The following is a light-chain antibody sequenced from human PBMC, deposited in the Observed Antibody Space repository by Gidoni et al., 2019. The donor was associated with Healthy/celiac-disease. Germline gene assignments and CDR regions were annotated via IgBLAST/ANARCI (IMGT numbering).Light chain of an antibody. Sequence: EILLTQSPATLSLSPGERATLPCRASQSVSSYLAWYQQKPGQAPRLLIYDASNRATGIPARFSGSGSGTDFTLTISSLEPEDFAVYYCQQRSNWPPETFGQGTKLEIK. CDR1: QSVSSY. CDR2: DAS. CDR3: QQRSNWPPET. V-gene: IGKV3-11*01. J-gene: IGKJ2*01.